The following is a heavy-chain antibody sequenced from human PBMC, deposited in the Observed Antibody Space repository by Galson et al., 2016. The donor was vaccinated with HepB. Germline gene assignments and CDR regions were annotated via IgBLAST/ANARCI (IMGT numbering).Heavy chain of an antibody. CDR3: AKGGPYSGSFAGFDY. J-gene: IGHJ4*02. CDR1: GFSFKTYG. V-gene: IGHV3-30*18. D-gene: IGHD1-26*01. Sequence: SLRLSCAASGFSFKTYGMHWVRQAPGKGLEWVTFISYDGDNRYYADSVKGRFTISRSNSENRLYLQMNTLTIEDTAVYYCAKGGPYSGSFAGFDYWGQGALVTVSS. CDR2: ISYDGDNR.